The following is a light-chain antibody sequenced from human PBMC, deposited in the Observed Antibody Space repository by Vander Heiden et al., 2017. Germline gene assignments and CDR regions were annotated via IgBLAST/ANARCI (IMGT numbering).Light chain of an antibody. CDR3: SLAPETRVS. J-gene: IGKJ4*01. V-gene: IGKV2-28*01. Sequence: DIVMTQSPLSLPVTPGEPASISCRSSQSLLHSNGYNYLDWYLQKPGLSPQLLIYLGSNRAAAVPDTFSGSRAGRDFTLKVSRVEAEDVGVSYSSLAPETRVSFGRGTKVELK. CDR2: LGS. CDR1: QSLLHSNGYNY.